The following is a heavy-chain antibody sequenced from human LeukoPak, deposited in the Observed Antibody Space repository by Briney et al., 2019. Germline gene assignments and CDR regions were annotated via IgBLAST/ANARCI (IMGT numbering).Heavy chain of an antibody. D-gene: IGHD6-13*01. CDR3: AREPLPSSSLFSPFNWFDP. Sequence: GGSLRLSCAASGFTFSSYSMNWVRQAPGKGLEWVSSISSSSSYIYYADSVKGRFTISRDNAKNSLYLQMNSLRSEDTAVYYCAREPLPSSSLFSPFNWFDPWGQGTLVTVSS. CDR1: GFTFSSYS. J-gene: IGHJ5*02. CDR2: ISSSSSYI. V-gene: IGHV3-21*04.